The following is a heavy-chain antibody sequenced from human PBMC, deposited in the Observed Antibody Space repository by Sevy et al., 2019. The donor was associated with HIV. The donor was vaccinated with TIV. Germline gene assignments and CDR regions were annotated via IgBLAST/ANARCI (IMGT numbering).Heavy chain of an antibody. D-gene: IGHD3-10*01. V-gene: IGHV4-59*01. CDR3: ARSRSSGSYYNYYDAFDI. Sequence: SETLSLTCTVSGGSISSYYWSWIRQPPGKGLEWIGYIYYSGSTNYNPSLKSRVTISVDTSQNQFSLKLSSVTAADTALDYCARSRSSGSYYNYYDAFDIWGQGTMVTVSS. CDR2: IYYSGST. J-gene: IGHJ3*02. CDR1: GGSISSYY.